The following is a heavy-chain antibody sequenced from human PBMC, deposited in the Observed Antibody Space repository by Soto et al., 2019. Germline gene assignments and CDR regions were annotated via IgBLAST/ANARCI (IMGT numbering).Heavy chain of an antibody. CDR2: MSYDGNSK. Sequence: QVQLLESGGGVVQPGRSLRLSCAASGFTFSSYSMHWVRQAPGKGLEWVAAMSYDGNSKYFADSVKGRFTISRDNSKNTLSLQMNSLGAEDSAVYYCARGRTVRDHDDFDLWGQGTLVTGSS. CDR3: ARGRTVRDHDDFDL. D-gene: IGHD2-21*01. J-gene: IGHJ4*02. V-gene: IGHV3-30-3*01. CDR1: GFTFSSYS.